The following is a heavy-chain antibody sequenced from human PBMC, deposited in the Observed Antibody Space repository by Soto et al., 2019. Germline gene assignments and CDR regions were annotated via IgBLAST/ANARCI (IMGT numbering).Heavy chain of an antibody. CDR2: IKGSHAGGTT. CDR1: GFTFTKAY. J-gene: IGHJ4*02. CDR3: ATGGGYPGSNFYGAY. Sequence: EVQLVESGGGLVEPGGSIRLSCVASGFTFTKAYMTWVRQAPGKGLEWVGRIKGSHAGGTTDYATSVQGRFTISRDDSKNTLYLQMNSLKTEDPSVYYCATGGGYPGSNFYGAYWGQGTLVTVSS. V-gene: IGHV3-15*01. D-gene: IGHD1-26*01.